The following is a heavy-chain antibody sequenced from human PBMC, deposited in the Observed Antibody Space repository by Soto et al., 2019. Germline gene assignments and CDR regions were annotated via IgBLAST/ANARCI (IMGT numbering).Heavy chain of an antibody. D-gene: IGHD6-19*01. CDR1: GGSVSSGSYY. CDR2: IYYSGST. Sequence: QVQLQESGPGLVKPSETLSLTCTVSGGSVSSGSYYWSWIRQPPGKGLEWIGYIYYSGSTDYNPSLKSRVTISIDTSKNQFSLKLTSVTAADTAVYYCATQRYNNGWYGWGYWGQGTLVTVSS. V-gene: IGHV4-61*01. J-gene: IGHJ4*02. CDR3: ATQRYNNGWYGWGY.